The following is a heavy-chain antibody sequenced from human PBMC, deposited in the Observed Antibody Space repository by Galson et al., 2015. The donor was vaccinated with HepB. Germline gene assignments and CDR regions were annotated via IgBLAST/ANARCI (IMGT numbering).Heavy chain of an antibody. Sequence: ETLSLTCTVSGGSVSSGSYYWSWIRQPPGKGLEWIGYIYYSGSTNYNPSLKSRVTISVDTSKNQFSLKLSSVTAADTAVYYCARDLGDFTPNDAFDIWGQGTMVTVSS. J-gene: IGHJ3*02. CDR1: GGSVSSGSYY. CDR2: IYYSGST. V-gene: IGHV4-61*01. D-gene: IGHD2-21*01. CDR3: ARDLGDFTPNDAFDI.